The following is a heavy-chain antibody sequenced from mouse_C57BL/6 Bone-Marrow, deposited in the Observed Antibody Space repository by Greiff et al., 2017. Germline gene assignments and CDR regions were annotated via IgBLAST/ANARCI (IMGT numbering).Heavy chain of an antibody. CDR1: EYEFPSHD. J-gene: IGHJ4*01. V-gene: IGHV5-2*03. Sequence: EVKVEESGGGLVQPGESLKLSCESNEYEFPSHDMSWVRKTPEKRLELVAAINSDGGSTYYPDTMERRFIISTDNTEKTLYLQMSSLRSEDTDLYYGERLYCYGSSYAMDYWGQGTTVTVAS. CDR2: INSDGGST. CDR3: ERLYCYGSSYAMDY. D-gene: IGHD1-1*01.